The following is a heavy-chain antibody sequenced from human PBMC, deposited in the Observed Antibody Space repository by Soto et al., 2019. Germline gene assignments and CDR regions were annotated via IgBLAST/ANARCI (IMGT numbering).Heavy chain of an antibody. CDR2: IDPSDSYV. CDR1: GYIFTAYW. D-gene: IGHD2-2*01. V-gene: IGHV5-10-1*01. CDR3: TRRASSSFYHFDF. Sequence: ESLKISCQASGYIFTAYWITWVFQMPGKGLEWMATIDPSDSYVDYSPSFRGHVTFSVDRSITTVYLQWNSLKASDSAMYFCTRRASSSFYHFDFWGQGALVTVSS. J-gene: IGHJ4*02.